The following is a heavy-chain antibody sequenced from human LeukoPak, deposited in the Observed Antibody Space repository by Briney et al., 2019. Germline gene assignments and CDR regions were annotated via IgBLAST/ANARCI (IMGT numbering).Heavy chain of an antibody. V-gene: IGHV3-20*04. Sequence: RPGGSLRLSCAASGFTFDDYGMSWVRQAPGKGLEWVSGINWNGGSTGYADSVKGRFTIARDNAKNSLYLQMNSLRAEDTALYYCARDHKRDWYFDLWGRGTLVTVSS. CDR2: INWNGGST. D-gene: IGHD1-1*01. CDR1: GFTFDDYG. CDR3: ARDHKRDWYFDL. J-gene: IGHJ2*01.